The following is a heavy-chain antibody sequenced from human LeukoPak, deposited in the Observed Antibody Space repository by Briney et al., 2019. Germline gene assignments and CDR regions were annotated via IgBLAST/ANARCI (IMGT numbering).Heavy chain of an antibody. CDR2: ISYDGNYK. V-gene: IGHV3-30-3*01. J-gene: IGHJ4*02. Sequence: GRSLRLSCAASGFTFNNYAMHWVRQAPGKGLEWVAVISYDGNYKYYTDSVKGRFTISRDNSKNTLYLQMNSLRAEDTAVYYCARDGVVVAAAPPYYFEYWGQGTLVTVSS. CDR1: GFTFNNYA. D-gene: IGHD2-15*01. CDR3: ARDGVVVAAAPPYYFEY.